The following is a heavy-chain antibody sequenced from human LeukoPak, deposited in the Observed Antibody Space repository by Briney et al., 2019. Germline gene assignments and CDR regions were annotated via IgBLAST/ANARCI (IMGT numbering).Heavy chain of an antibody. CDR1: VFTLSSYS. V-gene: IGHV3-21*01. CDR2: ISSSSNYI. Sequence: PGGSLRLSCAASVFTLSSYSMNWVPHAPEKGLECVSSISSSSNYIYYADSVKGRFTISRDNAKNSLYLQMNSLRAEDTAVYYCARGWDSSGWYDYYYMDVWGKGTTVTVSS. D-gene: IGHD6-19*01. CDR3: ARGWDSSGWYDYYYMDV. J-gene: IGHJ6*03.